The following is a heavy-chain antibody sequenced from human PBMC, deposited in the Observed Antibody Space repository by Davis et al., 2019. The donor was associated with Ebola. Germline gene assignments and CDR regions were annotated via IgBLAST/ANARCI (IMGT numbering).Heavy chain of an antibody. Sequence: PSGSLSLTCAASGFTFSSYAMHWVRQAPGKGLEWVAVMSYDGSNKYYADSVKGRFTISRDNSKNTLYLQMNSLRAEDTAVYYCARGDSSWYYFDYWGQGTLVTVSS. D-gene: IGHD6-13*01. J-gene: IGHJ4*02. CDR1: GFTFSSYA. CDR2: MSYDGSNK. CDR3: ARGDSSWYYFDY. V-gene: IGHV3-30-3*01.